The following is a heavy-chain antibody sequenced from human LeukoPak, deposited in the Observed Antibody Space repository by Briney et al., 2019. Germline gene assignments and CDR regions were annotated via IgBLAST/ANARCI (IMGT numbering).Heavy chain of an antibody. Sequence: PGGSLRLSCAASGFTFSSCEMNWVRQAPGKGLEWVSYISSSGSTIYYADSVKGRFTISRDNAKNSLYLQMNSLRAEDTAVYYCARGILDVDFWGQGTLVTVSS. CDR3: ARGILDVDF. V-gene: IGHV3-48*03. CDR2: ISSSGSTI. J-gene: IGHJ4*02. D-gene: IGHD2/OR15-2a*01. CDR1: GFTFSSCE.